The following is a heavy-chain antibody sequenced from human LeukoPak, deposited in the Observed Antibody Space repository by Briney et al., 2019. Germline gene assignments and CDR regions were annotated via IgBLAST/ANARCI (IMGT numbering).Heavy chain of an antibody. Sequence: ASVKVSCKASGYTFTSSDVNWVRQAPGQGLEWMGWMNPDTGNTDYAQNFQGRVTMTRNTSISTAYMELSSLTSDDTAVYYCTKGSISGTFRDSWGQGTLVIVSS. V-gene: IGHV1-8*01. CDR1: GYTFTSSD. J-gene: IGHJ4*02. CDR3: TKGSISGTFRDS. D-gene: IGHD3-10*01. CDR2: MNPDTGNT.